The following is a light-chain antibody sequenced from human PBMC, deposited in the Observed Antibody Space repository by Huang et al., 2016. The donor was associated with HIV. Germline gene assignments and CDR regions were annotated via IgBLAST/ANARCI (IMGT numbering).Light chain of an antibody. V-gene: IGKV3-15*01. CDR1: QTVSSN. CDR2: AAS. Sequence: EIVMTQSPATLSVSPGERATLSCRASQTVSSNLAWYQQKPGHAPRLLTYAASTRATDIPARFSGSGSGTEFTLTISSLQSEDFAVYYCQHYRVWPPVYTFGQGTKLEIK. CDR3: QHYRVWPPVYT. J-gene: IGKJ2*01.